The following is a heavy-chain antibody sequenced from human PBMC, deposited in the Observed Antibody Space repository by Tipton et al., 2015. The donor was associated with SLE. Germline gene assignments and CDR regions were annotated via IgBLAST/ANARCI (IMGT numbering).Heavy chain of an antibody. Sequence: TLSLTCAVYGGSFSGYYWSWIRQPPGKGLEWIGEINHSGSTNYNPSLKSRVAISVDTSKNQFSLKLSSVTAADTAAYYCARDRLTWAPFDYWGQGTPSPSPQ. V-gene: IGHV4-34*01. J-gene: IGHJ4*02. CDR1: GGSFSGYY. D-gene: IGHD7-27*01. CDR3: ARDRLTWAPFDY. CDR2: INHSGST.